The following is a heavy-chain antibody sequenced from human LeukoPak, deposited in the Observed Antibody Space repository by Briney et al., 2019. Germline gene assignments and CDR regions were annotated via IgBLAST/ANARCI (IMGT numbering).Heavy chain of an antibody. V-gene: IGHV4-59*01. Sequence: SETLSLTCTVSGGSISSYYWSWIRQPPGKGLEWIGYIYYSGSTNYNPSLKSRVTISVDTSKNQFSLKLSSVTAADTAVYYCARDSFYDSSGYYGYWGQGTLVTVSS. CDR1: GGSISSYY. D-gene: IGHD3-22*01. J-gene: IGHJ4*02. CDR2: IYYSGST. CDR3: ARDSFYDSSGYYGY.